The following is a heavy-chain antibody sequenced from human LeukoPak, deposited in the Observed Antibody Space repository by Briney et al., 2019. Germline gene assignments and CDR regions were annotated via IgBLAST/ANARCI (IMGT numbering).Heavy chain of an antibody. CDR1: GFTFSSYG. V-gene: IGHV3-30*18. CDR2: ISYYGSNK. CDR3: AKSIDSSGYYSFFDY. Sequence: GGSLRLSCAASGFTFSSYGMHWVRQAPGKGLEWVAVISYYGSNKDYADSVKGRFTISRDNSKNTLYLQMNSLRAEDTAVYYCAKSIDSSGYYSFFDYWGQRALVTVSS. J-gene: IGHJ4*02. D-gene: IGHD3-22*01.